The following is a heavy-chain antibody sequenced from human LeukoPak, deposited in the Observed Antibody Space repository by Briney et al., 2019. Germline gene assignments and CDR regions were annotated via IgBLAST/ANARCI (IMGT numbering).Heavy chain of an antibody. J-gene: IGHJ6*02. V-gene: IGHV3-30*18. D-gene: IGHD3-3*01. Sequence: GMSLRLSCAASGVTLSPYGMHWVRQAPGKGLEWVAVISYEGGTQHYADSAKGRFIISRDNSKNTLYLQMNSLRAEDTAVYYCAKGPAPTYYDFWSGYYTGANYYYGMDVWGQGTTVTVSS. CDR1: GVTLSPYG. CDR3: AKGPAPTYYDFWSGYYTGANYYYGMDV. CDR2: ISYEGGTQ.